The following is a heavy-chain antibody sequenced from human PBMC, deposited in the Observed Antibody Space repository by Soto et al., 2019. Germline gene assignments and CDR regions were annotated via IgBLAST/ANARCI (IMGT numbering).Heavy chain of an antibody. CDR1: GFSFGSSW. CDR3: AKYPPGPSITIFGVVLYYFDY. Sequence: GGSLSLSCAASGFSFGSSWMAWVRQAPGKGLEWVSAISGSGGSTYYADSVKGRFTISRDNSKNTLDLQMNSLRAEDTAVYYCAKYPPGPSITIFGVVLYYFDYWGQGTLVTVSS. J-gene: IGHJ4*02. CDR2: ISGSGGST. D-gene: IGHD3-3*01. V-gene: IGHV3-23*01.